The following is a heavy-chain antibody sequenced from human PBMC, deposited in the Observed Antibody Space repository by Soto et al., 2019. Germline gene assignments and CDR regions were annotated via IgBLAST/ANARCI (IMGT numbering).Heavy chain of an antibody. V-gene: IGHV4-59*01. D-gene: IGHD3-9*01. Sequence: PSETLSLTCTVSGGSISSYYWSWIRQPPGKGLEWIGYIYYSGSTNYNPSLKSRVTISVDTSKEQFSLKLSSVTAADTAVYYCARVGDILTGYYYYFDYWGQGTLFTVSS. CDR2: IYYSGST. CDR1: GGSISSYY. J-gene: IGHJ4*02. CDR3: ARVGDILTGYYYYFDY.